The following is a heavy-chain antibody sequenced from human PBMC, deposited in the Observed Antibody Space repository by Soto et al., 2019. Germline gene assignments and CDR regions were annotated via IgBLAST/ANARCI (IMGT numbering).Heavy chain of an antibody. CDR2: IYYLGST. CDR1: GASMSEYF. CDR3: ARDGYDGSGSPYTDF. V-gene: IGHV4-59*01. J-gene: IGHJ4*02. D-gene: IGHD3-10*01. Sequence: SETLSLTCTVSGASMSEYFWSWIRQSPGKGLEWIGYIYYLGSTDYNPSLKSRVTISVDTSKRQFSLRLTSVTAADTAVYYCARDGYDGSGSPYTDFWGPGTQVTVSS.